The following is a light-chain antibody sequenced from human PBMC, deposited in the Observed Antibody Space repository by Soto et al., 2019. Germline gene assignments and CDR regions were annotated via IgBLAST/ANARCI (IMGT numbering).Light chain of an antibody. CDR2: AES. CDR3: QQSYSTPYT. Sequence: DIQMTQSPSSLSASVGDRVTITCRASQRISSYLNWYQQKTAKAPQLLIYAESNLQSGVPPRFSGSGSATDFTLTSSSLQPEDFATYYCQQSYSTPYTFGQGTKLEIK. CDR1: QRISSY. V-gene: IGKV1-39*01. J-gene: IGKJ2*01.